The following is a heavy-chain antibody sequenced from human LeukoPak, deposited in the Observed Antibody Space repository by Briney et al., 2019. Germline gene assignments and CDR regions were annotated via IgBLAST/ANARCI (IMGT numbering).Heavy chain of an antibody. D-gene: IGHD3-10*01. CDR1: GFMFSSYG. Sequence: PGGSLRLSCAASGFMFSSYGMNRVRQAPGKGMEWVAGISGSGGSRDYADSVKGRLTISRDNSKNTLYLQMNSLRAEDTAVYYCAKDGIERVIMYYFDYWGQGTLVTVSS. V-gene: IGHV3-23*01. CDR2: ISGSGGSR. CDR3: AKDGIERVIMYYFDY. J-gene: IGHJ4*02.